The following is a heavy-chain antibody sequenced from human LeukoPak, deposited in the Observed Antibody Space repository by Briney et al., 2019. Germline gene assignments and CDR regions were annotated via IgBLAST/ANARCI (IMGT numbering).Heavy chain of an antibody. J-gene: IGHJ4*02. CDR3: ARDRIGWFDY. CDR1: EFTFSTYW. V-gene: IGHV3-7*01. CDR2: IKQDGSEK. Sequence: GGSLRLSCAASEFTFSTYWMSWVRQAPGKGLEWVADIKQDGSEKYYVDSVKGRFTISRDNAKNSLNLQMNSLRVEDTAVYYCARDRIGWFDYWGQGTLVTVFS. D-gene: IGHD2-15*01.